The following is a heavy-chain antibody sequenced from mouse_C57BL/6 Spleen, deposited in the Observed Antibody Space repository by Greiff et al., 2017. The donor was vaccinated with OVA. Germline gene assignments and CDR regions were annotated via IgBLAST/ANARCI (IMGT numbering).Heavy chain of an antibody. CDR3: ARSQGHYYAMDY. CDR1: GYTFTDYN. Sequence: VQLKESGPELVKPGASVKIPCKASGYTFTDYNMDWVKQSHGKSLEWIGDINPNNGGTIYNQKFKGKATLTVDKSSSTAYMELRSLTSEDTAVYYCARSQGHYYAMDYWGQGTSVTVSS. V-gene: IGHV1-18*01. J-gene: IGHJ4*01. CDR2: INPNNGGT.